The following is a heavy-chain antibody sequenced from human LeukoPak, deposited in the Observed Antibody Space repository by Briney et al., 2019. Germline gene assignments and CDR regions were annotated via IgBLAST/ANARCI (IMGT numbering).Heavy chain of an antibody. D-gene: IGHD6-19*01. CDR2: IDYSGST. CDR3: ARHSENVPVAALDY. Sequence: PSETLSLTCIVSGGSVTFSSYYWGWIRQPPGKGLEWIGSIDYSGSTYYNPSLKSRLTISVETTKIQFSLRLTSVTAADTAVYYCARHSENVPVAALDYWSQGTLITVSS. CDR1: GGSVTFSSYY. V-gene: IGHV4-39*01. J-gene: IGHJ4*01.